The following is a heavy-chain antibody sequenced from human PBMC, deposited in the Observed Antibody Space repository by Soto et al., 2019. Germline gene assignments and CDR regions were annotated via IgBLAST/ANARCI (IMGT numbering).Heavy chain of an antibody. J-gene: IGHJ3*02. V-gene: IGHV1-58*01. Sequence: ASVKVCWKASGFTFTSSAVQWVRQARGQRLEWIGWIVVGSGNTNYAQKFQERVTITRDMSTSTAYMELSSLRSEDTAVYYCAADYYYDSSGYYPHAFDIWGQGTMVTVSS. CDR2: IVVGSGNT. CDR1: GFTFTSSA. D-gene: IGHD3-22*01. CDR3: AADYYYDSSGYYPHAFDI.